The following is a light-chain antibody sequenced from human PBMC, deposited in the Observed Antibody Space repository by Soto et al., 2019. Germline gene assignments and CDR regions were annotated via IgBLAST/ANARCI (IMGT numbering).Light chain of an antibody. Sequence: GARSDIGASNSVSWYQHLPGRSPTLIIYEATNRPSGVSERFSGSKAGDTASLTISGLQADDESEYFCISYKTDDTFVFGGGTKVTVL. J-gene: IGLJ1*01. CDR2: EAT. CDR1: RSDIGASNS. V-gene: IGLV2-14*01. CDR3: ISYKTDDTFV.